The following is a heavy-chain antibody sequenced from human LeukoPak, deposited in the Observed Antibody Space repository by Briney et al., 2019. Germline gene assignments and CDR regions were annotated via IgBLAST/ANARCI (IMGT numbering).Heavy chain of an antibody. CDR1: GYTFTSYD. CDR2: MNPNSGNT. J-gene: IGHJ4*02. Sequence: ASVEVSCKASGYTFTSYDINWVRQATGQGLEWMGWMNPNSGNTGYAQKFQGRVTMTRNTSISTAYMELSSLRSEDTAVYYCARGRKGDILTGYYPNDYWGQGTLVTVSS. D-gene: IGHD3-9*01. CDR3: ARGRKGDILTGYYPNDY. V-gene: IGHV1-8*01.